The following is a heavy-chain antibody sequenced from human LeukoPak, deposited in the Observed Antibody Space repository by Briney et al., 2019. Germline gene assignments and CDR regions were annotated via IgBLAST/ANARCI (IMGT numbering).Heavy chain of an antibody. CDR2: IRYDGNNK. V-gene: IGHV3-30*02. D-gene: IGHD3-10*02. CDR1: GFTFSNYG. Sequence: TGGSLRLSCAASGFTFSNYGMLWVRQAPGKGLEWVAFIRYDGNNKLYADSMKGRFTISRDNAKNSLYLQMNSLRAEDTAVYYCAELGITMIGGVWGKGTTVTISS. CDR3: AELGITMIGGV. J-gene: IGHJ6*04.